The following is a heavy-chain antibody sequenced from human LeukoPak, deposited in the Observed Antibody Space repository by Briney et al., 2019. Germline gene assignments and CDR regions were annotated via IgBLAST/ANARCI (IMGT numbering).Heavy chain of an antibody. J-gene: IGHJ4*02. Sequence: GGSLRLSCAASGFTFSSYGMHWVRQAPGKGLEWEAVISYDGSNKYYADSVKGRFTISRDNSKNTLYLQMNSLRAEDTAVYYCTRDWRNLGYDYWGQGTLVTVSS. V-gene: IGHV3-30*03. CDR2: ISYDGSNK. CDR1: GFTFSSYG. D-gene: IGHD5-12*01. CDR3: TRDWRNLGYDY.